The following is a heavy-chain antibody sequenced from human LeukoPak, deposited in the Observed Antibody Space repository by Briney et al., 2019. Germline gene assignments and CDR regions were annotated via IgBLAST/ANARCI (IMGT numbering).Heavy chain of an antibody. V-gene: IGHV4-4*07. CDR3: AREWANYYGSGSYYNMNWFDP. Sequence: SETLSLTCTVSGGSISSYYWSWIRQPAGKGLEWIGRIYTSGSTNYNPSLKSRVTMSVDTSKNQFSLKLSSVTAADTAVYYCAREWANYYGSGSYYNMNWFDPWGQGTLVTVSS. J-gene: IGHJ5*02. CDR1: GGSISSYY. CDR2: IYTSGST. D-gene: IGHD3-10*01.